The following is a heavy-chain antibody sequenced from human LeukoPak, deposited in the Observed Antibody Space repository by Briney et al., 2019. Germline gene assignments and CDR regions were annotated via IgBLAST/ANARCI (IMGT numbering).Heavy chain of an antibody. Sequence: NPSETLSLTCAVYGGSFSGYYWGWIRQPPGKGLEWIGSIYYSGSTYYNPSLKSRVTISVDTSKNQFSLKLSSVTAADTAVYYCARLVVPAAMSPKGLYYFDYWGQGTLVTVSS. CDR2: IYYSGST. J-gene: IGHJ4*02. D-gene: IGHD2-2*01. V-gene: IGHV4-39*01. CDR1: GGSFSGYY. CDR3: ARLVVPAAMSPKGLYYFDY.